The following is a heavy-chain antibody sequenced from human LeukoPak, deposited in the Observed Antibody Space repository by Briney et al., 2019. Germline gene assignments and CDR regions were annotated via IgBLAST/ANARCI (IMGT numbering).Heavy chain of an antibody. CDR1: GFTFSSYA. V-gene: IGHV3-23*01. D-gene: IGHD5-12*01. Sequence: PGGSLRLSCAASGFTFSSYAMSWVRQAPGKGLEWVSAISGSGGSTYYADSVKGRFTISRGNSKNTLYLQMNSLRAEDTAVYYCAKDSLPPNSGYDYWGQGTLVTVSS. CDR2: ISGSGGST. J-gene: IGHJ4*02. CDR3: AKDSLPPNSGYDY.